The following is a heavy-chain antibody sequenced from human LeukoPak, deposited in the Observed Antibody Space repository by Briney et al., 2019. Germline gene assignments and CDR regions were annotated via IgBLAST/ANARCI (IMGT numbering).Heavy chain of an antibody. CDR2: INPNSGGT. CDR3: ARGPPWRGVVVPAALSPARDY. CDR1: GYTFTGYY. D-gene: IGHD2-2*01. J-gene: IGHJ4*02. Sequence: ASVKVSCKASGYTFTGYYMHWVRQAPGQGLEWMGWINPNSGGTNYAQKFQGRVTMTRDTSISTAYMELSRLRSDDTAVYYCARGPPWRGVVVPAALSPARDYWGQGTLVTVSS. V-gene: IGHV1-2*02.